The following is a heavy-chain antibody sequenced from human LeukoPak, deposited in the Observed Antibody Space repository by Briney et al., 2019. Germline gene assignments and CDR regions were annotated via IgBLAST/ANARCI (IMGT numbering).Heavy chain of an antibody. V-gene: IGHV1-69*01. D-gene: IGHD4-23*01. Sequence: SVKVSCKASGGTFSSYAISWVRQAPGQGLEWMGGIIPIFGTANYAQKFQGRVTITADESTSTAYMELSSLRSEDTAVYYCARDLGSATVGWYYFDYWGQGTLVTVSS. CDR1: GGTFSSYA. CDR3: ARDLGSATVGWYYFDY. CDR2: IIPIFGTA. J-gene: IGHJ4*02.